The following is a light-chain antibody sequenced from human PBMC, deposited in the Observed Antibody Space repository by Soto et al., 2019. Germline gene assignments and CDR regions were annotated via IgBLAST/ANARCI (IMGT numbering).Light chain of an antibody. Sequence: EIVMTQSPATLSVSPGERATLSCRASQYIGSNLAWYQQKPGQAPRLLIYGASTRATGIPARFSGSGSGTEFTLTISSLQSEDFAVYYCQQYNNWPPVTFGQGTKVDIK. CDR2: GAS. CDR1: QYIGSN. V-gene: IGKV3-15*01. CDR3: QQYNNWPPVT. J-gene: IGKJ1*01.